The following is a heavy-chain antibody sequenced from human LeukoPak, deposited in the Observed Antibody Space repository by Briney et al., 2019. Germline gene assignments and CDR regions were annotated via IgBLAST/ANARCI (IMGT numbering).Heavy chain of an antibody. D-gene: IGHD3-10*01. Sequence: GASVKVSCKASGGTFSSYAISWVRQAPGQGLEWMGGIIPIFGTANYAQKFQGRVTITADESTSTAYMELSSLRSEDTAVYYCARGGSGNHNWFDPWGQGTLVTVSS. CDR2: IIPIFGTA. J-gene: IGHJ5*02. CDR1: GGTFSSYA. CDR3: ARGGSGNHNWFDP. V-gene: IGHV1-69*01.